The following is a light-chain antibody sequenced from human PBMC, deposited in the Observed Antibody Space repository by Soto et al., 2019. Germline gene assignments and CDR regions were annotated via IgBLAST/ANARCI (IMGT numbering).Light chain of an antibody. CDR1: QNVRSN. CDR3: QQYNNWPWT. J-gene: IGKJ1*01. V-gene: IGKV3-15*01. Sequence: EIVMTQSPGTLSVSPGEGATLSCRASQNVRSNLAWYQQKPGQAPRFLIYGASTRATGIPARFSGSGSGTEFTLIISSLQSEDFAIYHCQQYNNWPWTFGQGTKVDIK. CDR2: GAS.